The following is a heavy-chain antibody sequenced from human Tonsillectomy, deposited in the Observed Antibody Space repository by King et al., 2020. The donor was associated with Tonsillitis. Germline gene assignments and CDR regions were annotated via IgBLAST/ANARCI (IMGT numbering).Heavy chain of an antibody. Sequence: VQLVQSGRDLGQPGGSLRLSCAASGFTFSSYAMSWVRQAPGKGLECVSTISDSGDSTKYADSVKGRFTVSRDNSRNTLYLQINSLSVEDTAIYYCAKHRTVYGDFDYWGQGTLVTVSS. CDR2: ISDSGDST. D-gene: IGHD5/OR15-5a*01. J-gene: IGHJ4*02. V-gene: IGHV3-23*04. CDR3: AKHRTVYGDFDY. CDR1: GFTFSSYA.